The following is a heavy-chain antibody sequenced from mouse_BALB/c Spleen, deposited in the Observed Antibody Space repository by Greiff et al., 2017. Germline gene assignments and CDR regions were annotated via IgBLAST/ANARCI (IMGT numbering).Heavy chain of an antibody. Sequence: VQLQQSGAELVRPGALVKLSCKASGFNIKDYYMHWVKQRPEQGLEWIGWIDPENGNTIYDPKFQGKASITADTSSNTAYLQLSSLTSEDTAVYYCARGNGNYVWAMDYWGQGTSVTVPS. J-gene: IGHJ4*01. CDR2: IDPENGNT. V-gene: IGHV14-1*02. CDR3: ARGNGNYVWAMDY. CDR1: GFNIKDYY. D-gene: IGHD2-1*01.